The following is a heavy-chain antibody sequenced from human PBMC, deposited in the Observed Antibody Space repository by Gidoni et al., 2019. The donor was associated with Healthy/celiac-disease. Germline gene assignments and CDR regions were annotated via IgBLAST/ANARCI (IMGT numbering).Heavy chain of an antibody. J-gene: IGHJ6*02. D-gene: IGHD6-19*01. V-gene: IGHV3-48*04. CDR1: GFTFSSYS. CDR2: ISSSSSTI. CDR3: ASEQWLSRYYYYGMDV. Sequence: EVQLVESGGGLVQPGGSLRLSCAASGFTFSSYSMNWVRQAPGKGLEWVSYISSSSSTIYYADSVKGRFTISRDNAKNSLYLQMNSLRAEDTAVYYCASEQWLSRYYYYGMDVWGQGTTVTVSS.